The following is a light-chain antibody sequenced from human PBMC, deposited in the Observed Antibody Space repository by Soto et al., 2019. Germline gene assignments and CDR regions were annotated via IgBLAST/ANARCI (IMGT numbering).Light chain of an antibody. CDR3: QQYGTLWT. J-gene: IGKJ1*01. V-gene: IGKV3-20*01. Sequence: EIVLTQSPGTLSLSPGERATLSCRASQSVSSSNLAWYQQKPGQAPRLLIYGASSRATGIPDRFSGSGSGTDFTLTISRLEPEDFAVYYCQQYGTLWTFGQGTKVEIK. CDR2: GAS. CDR1: QSVSSSN.